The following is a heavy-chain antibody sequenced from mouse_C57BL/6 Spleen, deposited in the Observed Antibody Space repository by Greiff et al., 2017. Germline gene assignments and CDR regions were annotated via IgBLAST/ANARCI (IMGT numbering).Heavy chain of an antibody. CDR3: AREGGYYYGSSHY. D-gene: IGHD1-1*01. Sequence: QVQLQQSGAELVRPGTSVKVSCKASGYAFTNYLIEWVKQRPGQGLEWIGVINPGSGGTNYNEKFKGKATLTADKSSSTAYMQLSSLTAEDSAVYFGAREGGYYYGSSHYWGQGTLVTVSA. V-gene: IGHV1-54*01. CDR2: INPGSGGT. CDR1: GYAFTNYL. J-gene: IGHJ3*01.